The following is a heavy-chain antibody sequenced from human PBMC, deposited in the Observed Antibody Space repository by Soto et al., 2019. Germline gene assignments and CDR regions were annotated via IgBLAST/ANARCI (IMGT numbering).Heavy chain of an antibody. CDR3: AKATKGSLYYYYGMDV. CDR2: IGGSGGST. Sequence: HPGGSLRLSCAASGFTFSSYAMTWVRQAPGKGLEWVSVIGGSGGSTYYADSVKGRFTISRDNSKSTLYLQMNSLRVEDTAMYYCAKATKGSLYYYYGMDVWGQGTTVTVSS. V-gene: IGHV3-23*01. CDR1: GFTFSSYA. J-gene: IGHJ6*02.